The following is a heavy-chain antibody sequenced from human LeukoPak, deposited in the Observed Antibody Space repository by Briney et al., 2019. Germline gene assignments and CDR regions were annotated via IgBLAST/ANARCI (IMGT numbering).Heavy chain of an antibody. V-gene: IGHV3-7*01. D-gene: IGHD6-19*01. Sequence: GESLRLSCAASGFTFSSYCMSWVRQAPGKGLEGVANIKQDGSEKYCVDSVKGRFTISRDNTKNSLFLQMNSLRAEDTAVYYCARDWGVYSSGWFDYWGQGTLVTVSS. CDR1: GFTFSSYC. CDR2: IKQDGSEK. J-gene: IGHJ5*01. CDR3: ARDWGVYSSGWFDY.